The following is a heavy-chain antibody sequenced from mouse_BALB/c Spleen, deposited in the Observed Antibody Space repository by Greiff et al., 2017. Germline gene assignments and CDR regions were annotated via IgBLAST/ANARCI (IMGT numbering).Heavy chain of an antibody. J-gene: IGHJ3*01. CDR3: ARESSSFAY. D-gene: IGHD1-1*01. CDR1: GYSITSGYY. Sequence: EVKLQESGPGLVKPSQSLSLTCSVTGYSITSGYYWNWIRQFPGNKLEWMGYISYDGSNNYNPSLKNRISITRDTSKNQFFLKLNSVTTEDTATYYCARESSSFAYWGQGTLVTVSA. V-gene: IGHV3-6*02. CDR2: ISYDGSN.